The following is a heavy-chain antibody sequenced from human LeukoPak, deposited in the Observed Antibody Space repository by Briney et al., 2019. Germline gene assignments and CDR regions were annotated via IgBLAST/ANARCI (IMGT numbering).Heavy chain of an antibody. Sequence: PGGSLRLSCAASGFTVSSNYMSWVRQAPGKGLEWVSVIYSGGSTDYADSVKGRFTISRDNSKNTLYLQMNSLRAEDTALYCCARDAGGYSYGLPRPFDYWGQGTLVTVSS. CDR1: GFTVSSNY. V-gene: IGHV3-66*02. J-gene: IGHJ4*02. CDR3: ARDAGGYSYGLPRPFDY. CDR2: IYSGGST. D-gene: IGHD5-18*01.